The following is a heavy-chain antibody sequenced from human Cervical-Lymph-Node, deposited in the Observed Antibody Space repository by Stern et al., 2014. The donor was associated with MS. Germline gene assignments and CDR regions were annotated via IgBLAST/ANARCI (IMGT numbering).Heavy chain of an antibody. D-gene: IGHD1-26*01. CDR3: AAELGGSYYFDY. CDR1: GGSISSGGYY. V-gene: IGHV4-31*03. CDR2: IYYSGNP. J-gene: IGHJ4*02. Sequence: QVQLQESGPGLVKPSQTLSLTCTVSGGSISSGGYYWSRIRPHPGKGLEWIGYIYYSGNPYYNPSLKSRVTISVDTSKNQFSLKLSSVTAADTAVYYCAAELGGSYYFDYWGQGTLVTVSS.